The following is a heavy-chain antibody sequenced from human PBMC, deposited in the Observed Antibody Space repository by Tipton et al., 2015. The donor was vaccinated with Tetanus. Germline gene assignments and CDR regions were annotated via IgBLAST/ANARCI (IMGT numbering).Heavy chain of an antibody. J-gene: IGHJ4*01. D-gene: IGHD6-19*01. Sequence: SLRLSCAASGFTFSSYWMHWVRQAPGKGLVWVSRINSDGSSTSYADSVKGRFTISRDNAKNTLYLQMNSLRAEDTAVYYCARGRWSIAVAGIDFDYWGHGTLVTVSS. CDR1: GFTFSSYW. CDR2: INSDGSST. V-gene: IGHV3-74*01. CDR3: ARGRWSIAVAGIDFDY.